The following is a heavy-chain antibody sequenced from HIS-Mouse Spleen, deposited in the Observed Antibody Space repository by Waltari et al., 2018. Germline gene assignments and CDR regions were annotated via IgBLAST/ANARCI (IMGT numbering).Heavy chain of an antibody. CDR2: IYYSGST. Sequence: LQLQDSGPGLVTPSETPSITCTVPGGFISSSSYYWGGIRQPPGKGLEWIGSIYYSGSTYYNPSLKSRVTISVDTSKNQFSLKLSSVTAADTAVYYCAREIPYSSSWYDWYFDLWGRGTLVTVSS. J-gene: IGHJ2*01. V-gene: IGHV4-39*07. D-gene: IGHD6-13*01. CDR3: AREIPYSSSWYDWYFDL. CDR1: GGFISSSSYY.